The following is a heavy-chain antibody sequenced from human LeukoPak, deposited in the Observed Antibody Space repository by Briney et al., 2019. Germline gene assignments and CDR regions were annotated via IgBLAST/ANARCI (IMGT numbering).Heavy chain of an antibody. J-gene: IGHJ6*03. D-gene: IGHD6-13*01. CDR2: IYYSGST. Sequence: SETLSLTCTVSGGSISSYYWSWIRQPPGKGLEWIGYIYYSGSTNYNPSLKSRVTISVDTSKNQFSLKLSSVTAADTAVYYCAREGYSSSWLNYYYYYMDVWGKGTTVTVSS. CDR1: GGSISSYY. V-gene: IGHV4-59*01. CDR3: AREGYSSSWLNYYYYYMDV.